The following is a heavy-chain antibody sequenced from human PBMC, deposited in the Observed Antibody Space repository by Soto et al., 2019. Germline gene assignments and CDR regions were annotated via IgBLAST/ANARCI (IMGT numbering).Heavy chain of an antibody. Sequence: QVQLVQSGAEVKKPGASVKVSCKASGYTFTSYGISWVRQAPGQGLEWMGWISAYNGNTNYAQKLQGRVTMPTDTSTSTAYMELRSLRSDDTAVYYCARDFGSSGYRPGDDAFDIWGQGTMVTVSS. CDR1: GYTFTSYG. V-gene: IGHV1-18*01. D-gene: IGHD3-22*01. CDR3: ARDFGSSGYRPGDDAFDI. J-gene: IGHJ3*02. CDR2: ISAYNGNT.